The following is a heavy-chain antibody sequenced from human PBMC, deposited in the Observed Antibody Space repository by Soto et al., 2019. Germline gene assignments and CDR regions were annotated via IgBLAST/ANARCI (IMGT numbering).Heavy chain of an antibody. D-gene: IGHD2-15*01. J-gene: IGHJ4*02. CDR3: ARKRYCSGGSCYTFDY. CDR2: IYPGDSDT. CDR1: GYSFTSYW. V-gene: IGHV5-51*01. Sequence: PGESLKISCKGSGYSFTSYWIGWVRQMPGKGLEWMGIIYPGDSDTRYSPSFQGQVTISADKSISTAYLQWSSLKASDTAMYYCARKRYCSGGSCYTFDYWGQGTLVTVSS.